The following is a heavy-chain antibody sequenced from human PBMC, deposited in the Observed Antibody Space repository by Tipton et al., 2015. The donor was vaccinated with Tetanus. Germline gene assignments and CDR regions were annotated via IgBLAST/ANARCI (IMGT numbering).Heavy chain of an antibody. V-gene: IGHV3-49*03. CDR2: IKSKTFGETT. D-gene: IGHD2-21*02. CDR3: GKVGSTPGNRLPNWFDP. CDR1: GFTFDDYT. J-gene: IGHJ5*02. Sequence: SLRLSCTASGFTFDDYTMSWFRQAPGKGLEWVGFIKSKTFGETTEYAASVKGRFSISRDDSKTVAYLQMNSLKAEDTAVYYCGKVGSTPGNRLPNWFDPWGQGTLVIVSS.